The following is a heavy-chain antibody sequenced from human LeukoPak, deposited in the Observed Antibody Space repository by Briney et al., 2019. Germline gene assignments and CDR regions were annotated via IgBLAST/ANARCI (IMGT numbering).Heavy chain of an antibody. V-gene: IGHV3-53*01. J-gene: IGHJ3*02. Sequence: GGSLRLSCAASGFTVSSNYMSWVRQAPGKGLEWVSVIYSGGSTYYADSVKGRFTISRDNSKNTLYLQMNSLRAEDTAVYYCATSPGDGYNFNAFDIWGQGTMVTVSS. CDR2: IYSGGST. D-gene: IGHD5-24*01. CDR1: GFTVSSNY. CDR3: ATSPGDGYNFNAFDI.